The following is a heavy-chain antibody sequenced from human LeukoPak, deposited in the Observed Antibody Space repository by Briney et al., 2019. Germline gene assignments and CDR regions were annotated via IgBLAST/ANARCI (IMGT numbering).Heavy chain of an antibody. J-gene: IGHJ4*02. CDR3: VKDQWDY. CDR1: GFTFNTYT. CDR2: CIYNGDT. V-gene: IGHV3-23*01. Sequence: GGSLRLSCAASGFTFNTYTMSWVRQAPGQGLEWVSACIYNGDTYYADSVEGRFIISRDNSKSTLYLQMNSLRVEDTAVYYCVKDQWDYWGQGTLVTVSS. D-gene: IGHD6-19*01.